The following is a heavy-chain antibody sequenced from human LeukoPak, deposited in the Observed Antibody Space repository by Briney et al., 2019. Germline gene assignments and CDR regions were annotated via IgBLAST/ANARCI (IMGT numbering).Heavy chain of an antibody. J-gene: IGHJ3*02. V-gene: IGHV3-11*01. CDR1: GFTFSDYL. Sequence: GGSLRLSCAASGFTFSDYLLTWIRQAPGKGLECVSYISSRGISIYYADSVRGRFTLSRDNAKNSLFLQMNNLRDDDTAVYYCASAGPPNYDLWSGYENAFDIWGQGTIVTVSS. CDR2: ISSRGISI. CDR3: ASAGPPNYDLWSGYENAFDI. D-gene: IGHD3-3*01.